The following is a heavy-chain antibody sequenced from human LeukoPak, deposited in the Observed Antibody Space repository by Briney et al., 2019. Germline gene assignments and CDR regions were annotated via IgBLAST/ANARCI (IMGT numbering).Heavy chain of an antibody. CDR3: ARVSRHCNRTSCYPNGMDV. V-gene: IGHV3-7*01. CDR1: GFTFSSYW. Sequence: GGSLRLSCAASGFTFSSYWMSWVRQAPGKGLEWVANIKQDGSEKNYVDSVKGRFTISRDNAKDSLSLQMNSLRAEDMAVYYCARVSRHCNRTSCYPNGMDVWGQGTTVTVSS. D-gene: IGHD2-2*01. J-gene: IGHJ6*02. CDR2: IKQDGSEK.